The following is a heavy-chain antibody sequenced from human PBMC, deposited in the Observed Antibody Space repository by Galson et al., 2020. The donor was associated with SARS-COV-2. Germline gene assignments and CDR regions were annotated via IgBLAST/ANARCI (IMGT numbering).Heavy chain of an antibody. CDR1: GGSVSSGSYY. CDR2: IYYSGST. D-gene: IGHD4-17*01. J-gene: IGHJ4*02. Sequence: SETLSLTCTVSGGSVSSGSYYWSWIRQPPGKGLEWIGYIYYSGSTNYNPSLKSRVTISVDTSKNQFSLKLSSVTAADTAVYYCARWSSDYGGDIDYWGQGTLVTVSS. V-gene: IGHV4-61*01. CDR3: ARWSSDYGGDIDY.